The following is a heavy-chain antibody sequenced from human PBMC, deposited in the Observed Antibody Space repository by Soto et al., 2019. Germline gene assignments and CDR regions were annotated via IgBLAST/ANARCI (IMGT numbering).Heavy chain of an antibody. CDR2: IYWDDDK. J-gene: IGHJ5*02. V-gene: IGHV2-5*02. D-gene: IGHD3-10*02. CDR1: GLSLSTSGEA. CDR3: AHYVSTSPAGGFDP. Sequence: QITLKESGPTLVKPTQTLTLTCTFSGLSLSTSGEAVGWIRQPPGKALEWLALIYWDDDKRYNPTLKTRLTTTKDTSKKQVVLTLTNMDPVDTASYYCAHYVSTSPAGGFDPWGQGILVTVSP.